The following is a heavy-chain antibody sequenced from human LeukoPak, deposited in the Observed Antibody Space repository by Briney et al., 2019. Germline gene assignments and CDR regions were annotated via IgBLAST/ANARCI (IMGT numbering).Heavy chain of an antibody. D-gene: IGHD2-15*01. V-gene: IGHV4-39*01. CDR2: DYYSGDT. CDR3: VRCSGWTLDY. J-gene: IGHJ4*02. Sequence: SETLSLTCTVSGGSIISSNHYWGWIRQPPGKGLEWIGNDYYSGDTYYNPSLKSRVTISVDTSKNQFSLKLSSVTAADTAVYYCVRCSGWTLDYWGQGTLVTVSS. CDR1: GGSIISSNHY.